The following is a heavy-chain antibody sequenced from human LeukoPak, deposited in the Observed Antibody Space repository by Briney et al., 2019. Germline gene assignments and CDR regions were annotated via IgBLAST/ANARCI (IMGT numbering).Heavy chain of an antibody. CDR1: GGSINSYY. CDR2: IYNSGNT. J-gene: IGHJ4*02. Sequence: SETLSLTCTVSGGSINSYYWSWIRQPPGKGLEWIGYIYNSGNTNYNPSLKSRVTISVDTSKNQFSLKLSSVTAADTAVYYCARAKYYYDSSGYYSFDYWGQGTLVTVSS. D-gene: IGHD3-22*01. CDR3: ARAKYYYDSSGYYSFDY. V-gene: IGHV4-59*01.